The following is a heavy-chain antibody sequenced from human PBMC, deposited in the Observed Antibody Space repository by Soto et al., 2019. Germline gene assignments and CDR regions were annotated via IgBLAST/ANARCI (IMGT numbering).Heavy chain of an antibody. CDR2: IIPIFGTA. CDR3: ARVSIVATMTGYYYYGMDV. D-gene: IGHD5-12*01. V-gene: IGHV1-69*01. J-gene: IGHJ6*02. Sequence: QVQLVQSGAEVKKPGSSVKVSCKASGGTFSSYAISWVRQAPGQGLEWMGGIIPIFGTANYAQKFQGRVTITADESTSTAYMELSSLRSEDTAVYYCARVSIVATMTGYYYYGMDVWGQGTLVTVSS. CDR1: GGTFSSYA.